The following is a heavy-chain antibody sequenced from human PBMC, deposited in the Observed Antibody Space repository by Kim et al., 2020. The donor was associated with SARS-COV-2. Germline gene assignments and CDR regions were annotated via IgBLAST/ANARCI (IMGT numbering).Heavy chain of an antibody. Sequence: NYNSSLKSRVIMSVDTSKNQFSLNLSSVTAADTAVYYCARVVTYHYGMDVWGQGTTVTVSS. CDR3: ARVVTYHYGMDV. V-gene: IGHV4-4*07. J-gene: IGHJ6*02.